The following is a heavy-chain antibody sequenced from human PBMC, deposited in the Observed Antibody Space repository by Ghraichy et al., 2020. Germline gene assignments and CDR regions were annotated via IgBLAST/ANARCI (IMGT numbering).Heavy chain of an antibody. CDR1: GFTFSSYA. Sequence: GGSLRLSCAASGFTFSSYAMSSVRQAPGKGLEWVSAISGSGGSTYYADSVKGRFTISRDNSKNTLYLQMNSLRAEDTAVYYYAKDLLSSSSVYFDYWGQGTLVTVSS. V-gene: IGHV3-23*01. CDR3: AKDLLSSSSVYFDY. D-gene: IGHD3-10*01. CDR2: ISGSGGST. J-gene: IGHJ4*02.